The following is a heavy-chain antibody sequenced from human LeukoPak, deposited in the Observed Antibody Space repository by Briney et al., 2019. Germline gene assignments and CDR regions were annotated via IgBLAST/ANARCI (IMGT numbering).Heavy chain of an antibody. CDR2: IYSSGST. Sequence: SETLSLTCTVSGGSINSGNYYWSWIRQHPGKGLEWIGYIYSSGSTYYNPSLRSRLTISVDTSKNQFSLKLSSVTAADTAVYYCATYGYYYYGMDAWGQGTTVTVSS. J-gene: IGHJ6*02. D-gene: IGHD2-21*01. CDR3: ATYGYYYYGMDA. CDR1: GGSINSGNYY. V-gene: IGHV4-31*03.